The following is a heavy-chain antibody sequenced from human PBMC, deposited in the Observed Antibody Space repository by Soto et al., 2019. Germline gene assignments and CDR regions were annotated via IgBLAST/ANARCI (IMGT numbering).Heavy chain of an antibody. V-gene: IGHV4-4*02. CDR3: ARVPDR. D-gene: IGHD2-2*01. CDR1: GGSVSSTQW. Sequence: SETLSLTCAVSGGSVSSTQWRTWVRQAPGKGLEWLGEIYHIGSTKYNPSLKSRVTISVDKSKNHFSLNLSSVTAADTAVYYCARVPDRWGQGTLVTVSS. J-gene: IGHJ5*02. CDR2: IYHIGST.